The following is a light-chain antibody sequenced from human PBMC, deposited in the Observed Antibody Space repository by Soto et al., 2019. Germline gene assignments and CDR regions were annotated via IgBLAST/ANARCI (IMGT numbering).Light chain of an antibody. CDR1: QSVSTN. J-gene: IGKJ4*01. CDR3: QHYDIWPLT. Sequence: EIVMTQSPATLSVSPGERVTLSCRASQSVSTNLAWYQHKPGQAPSLLIYGASTRATGIPARFSSSGSGTDFTLTISTLQSEDFAVYYCQHYDIWPLTFGGGTKVDIK. CDR2: GAS. V-gene: IGKV3-15*01.